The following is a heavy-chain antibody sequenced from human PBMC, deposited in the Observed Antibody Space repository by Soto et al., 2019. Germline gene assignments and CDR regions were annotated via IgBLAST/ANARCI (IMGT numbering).Heavy chain of an antibody. CDR3: AKDLDTSAPYFDY. CDR1: GFTFSSYG. J-gene: IGHJ4*02. V-gene: IGHV3-30*18. Sequence: GGSLRLSCAASGFTFSSYGMHWVRQAPGKGLEWVAVISYDGSNKYYADSVKGRFTISRDNSKNTLYLQMNSLRAEDTAVYYCAKDLDTSAPYFDYWGQGTLVTVSS. CDR2: ISYDGSNK. D-gene: IGHD5-18*01.